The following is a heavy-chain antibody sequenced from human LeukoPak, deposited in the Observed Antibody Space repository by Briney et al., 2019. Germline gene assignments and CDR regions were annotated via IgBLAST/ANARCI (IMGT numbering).Heavy chain of an antibody. J-gene: IGHJ4*02. CDR2: IIPIFGIA. Sequence: SVKVSCKASGGTFSSYAISWVRQAPGQGLEWMGRIIPIFGIANYAQKFQGRVTITAHKSTSTAYMELSSLRSEDTAVYYCARLDYGGNSDYWGQGTLVTVSS. CDR1: GGTFSSYA. CDR3: ARLDYGGNSDY. D-gene: IGHD4-23*01. V-gene: IGHV1-69*04.